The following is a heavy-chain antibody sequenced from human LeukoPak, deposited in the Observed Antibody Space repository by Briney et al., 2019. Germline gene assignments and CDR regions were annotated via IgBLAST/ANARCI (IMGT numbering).Heavy chain of an antibody. CDR1: GYTFTGYY. Sequence: GASVKVSCKASGYTFTGYYMHWVRQAPGQGLEWMGWINPNSGGTNYAQKFQGRATMTRDTSISTAYMELSRLRSDDTAVYYCARGGADYYYYYMDVWGKGTTVTVSS. J-gene: IGHJ6*03. CDR3: ARGGADYYYYYMDV. D-gene: IGHD1-26*01. V-gene: IGHV1-2*02. CDR2: INPNSGGT.